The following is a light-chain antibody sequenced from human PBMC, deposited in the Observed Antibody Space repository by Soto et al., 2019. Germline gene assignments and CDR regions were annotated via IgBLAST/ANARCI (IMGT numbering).Light chain of an antibody. V-gene: IGKV3D-20*02. CDR2: GAS. CDR3: QQRSNWPPKIT. J-gene: IGKJ5*01. Sequence: EIVLTQSPGTLALSPGERATLSCRAGQSVSSSYLAWYQQKPGQAPRLLIYGASSRATGIPDRFSGSGSGTDFTLTISRLEPEDFAVYYCQQRSNWPPKITFGQGTRLEI. CDR1: QSVSSSY.